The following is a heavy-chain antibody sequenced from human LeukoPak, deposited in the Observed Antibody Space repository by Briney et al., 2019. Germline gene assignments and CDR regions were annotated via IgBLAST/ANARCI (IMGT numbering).Heavy chain of an antibody. V-gene: IGHV4-34*01. CDR2: INHSGST. J-gene: IGHJ4*02. Sequence: SETLSLTCAVYGGSFSGYYWSWIRQPPGKGLEWIGEINHSGSTNYNPSLKSRVTISVDTSKNQFSLKLSSVTAADTAVYYCARPNYYYDSSGHSVQRNTYYFDYWGQGTLVTVSS. CDR1: GGSFSGYY. D-gene: IGHD3-22*01. CDR3: ARPNYYYDSSGHSVQRNTYYFDY.